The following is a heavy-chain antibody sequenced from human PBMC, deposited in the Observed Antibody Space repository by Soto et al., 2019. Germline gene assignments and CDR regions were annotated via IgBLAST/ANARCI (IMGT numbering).Heavy chain of an antibody. CDR3: ARVSGYDAGTSIVGATTTEFDY. V-gene: IGHV4-34*01. J-gene: IGHJ4*02. CDR2: INHSGST. D-gene: IGHD1-26*01. Sequence: SETLSLTCAVYGGSFSGYYWSWIRQPPGKGLEWIGEINHSGSTNYNPSLKSRVTISVDTSKNQFSLKLSSVTAADTAVYYCARVSGYDAGTSIVGATTTEFDYWGQGTLVTVSS. CDR1: GGSFSGYY.